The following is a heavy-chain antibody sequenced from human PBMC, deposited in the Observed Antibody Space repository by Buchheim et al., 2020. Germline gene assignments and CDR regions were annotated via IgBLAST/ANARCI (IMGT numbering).Heavy chain of an antibody. J-gene: IGHJ4*02. CDR2: ISSSGSTI. D-gene: IGHD2-21*02. CDR3: ARDSVTARGLDY. CDR1: GFTFSRYS. Sequence: EVQLVESGGGLVQPGGSLRLSCAASGFTFSRYSMNWVRQAPGKGLEWVSYISSSGSTIFHAESVRGRFTISREYATNSVFLQMNSLRPEDTAVYYCARDSVTARGLDYWGRGTL. V-gene: IGHV3-48*01.